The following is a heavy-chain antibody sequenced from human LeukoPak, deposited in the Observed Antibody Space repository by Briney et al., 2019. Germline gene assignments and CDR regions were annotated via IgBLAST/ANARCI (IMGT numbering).Heavy chain of an antibody. Sequence: ASVKVSCKASGYTFTGYYIHWVRQAPGQGLEWMGWINPSSGGTNYAQKFQGRVTMTRDTSIGTAYMELSRLRSDDTAVYYCARRSSSWYAFDIWGQGTMVTVSS. CDR3: ARRSSSWYAFDI. CDR1: GYTFTGYY. V-gene: IGHV1-2*02. CDR2: INPSSGGT. D-gene: IGHD6-13*01. J-gene: IGHJ3*02.